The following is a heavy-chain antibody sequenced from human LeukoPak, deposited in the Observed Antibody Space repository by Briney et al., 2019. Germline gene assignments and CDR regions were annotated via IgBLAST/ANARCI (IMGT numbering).Heavy chain of an antibody. Sequence: GASVKVSCKSSGYTFTSYYMYWVRPAPGQGLEWMGIINPSGGSTSYAQKLQGRVTMTRDTSTSTVYMELSSLRSEDTAVYYCARDSGMVRGTVDYWGQGTLVTVSS. CDR2: INPSGGST. J-gene: IGHJ4*02. CDR1: GYTFTSYY. D-gene: IGHD3-10*01. V-gene: IGHV1-46*01. CDR3: ARDSGMVRGTVDY.